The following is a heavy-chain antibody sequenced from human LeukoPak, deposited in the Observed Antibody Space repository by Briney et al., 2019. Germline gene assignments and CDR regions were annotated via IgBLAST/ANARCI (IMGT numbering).Heavy chain of an antibody. CDR1: GGSISSGSYY. CDR2: IYTSGST. V-gene: IGHV4-61*02. Sequence: PSETLSLTCTVSGGSISSGSYYWSWIRQPAGKGLEWIGRIYTSGSTNYNPSLKSRVTISVDTSKNQFSLKLSSVTAADTAVYYCARHFVGAAAGGNWFDPWGQGTLVTVSS. D-gene: IGHD6-13*01. CDR3: ARHFVGAAAGGNWFDP. J-gene: IGHJ5*02.